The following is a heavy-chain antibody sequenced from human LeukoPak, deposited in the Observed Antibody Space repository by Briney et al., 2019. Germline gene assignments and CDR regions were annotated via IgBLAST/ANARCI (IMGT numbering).Heavy chain of an antibody. Sequence: PSETLSLTCTVSGGSISSYYWSWIRQPPGKGLEWIGYIYYSGSTNYNPSLKSRVTISVDASKNQFSLKLSSVTAADTAVYYCARDRGDHVNCYDSSDAFDIWGQGTMVTVSS. CDR3: ARDRGDHVNCYDSSDAFDI. V-gene: IGHV4-59*01. CDR1: GGSISSYY. CDR2: IYYSGST. D-gene: IGHD3-22*01. J-gene: IGHJ3*02.